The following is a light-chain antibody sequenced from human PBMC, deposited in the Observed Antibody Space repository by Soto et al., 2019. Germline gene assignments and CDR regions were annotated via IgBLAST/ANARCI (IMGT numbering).Light chain of an antibody. CDR2: GAF. Sequence: EIVMTQSPATLSVSPGETATLSCRASQSVSYNLAWYQQKPGQGPRLLIYGAFTRATGIPARFSGSGSGTEFTLTISSRLSEDVVVFYCQQYKNWPPLTFGGGTKVEIK. CDR3: QQYKNWPPLT. V-gene: IGKV3-15*01. J-gene: IGKJ4*01. CDR1: QSVSYN.